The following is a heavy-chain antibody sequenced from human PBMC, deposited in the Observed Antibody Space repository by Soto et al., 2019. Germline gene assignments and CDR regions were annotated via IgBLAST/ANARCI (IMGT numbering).Heavy chain of an antibody. CDR1: GFTFSSYG. Sequence: PGGSLRLSCAASGFTFSSYGMHRVRQAPGKGLEWVAVIWYDGSNKYYADSVKGRFTISRDNSKNTLYLQMNSLRAEDTAVYYCGRGGSLELYSVRDVWGKGTRSPSPQ. J-gene: IGHJ6*04. CDR3: GRGGSLELYSVRDV. CDR2: IWYDGSNK. V-gene: IGHV3-33*01. D-gene: IGHD3-10*02.